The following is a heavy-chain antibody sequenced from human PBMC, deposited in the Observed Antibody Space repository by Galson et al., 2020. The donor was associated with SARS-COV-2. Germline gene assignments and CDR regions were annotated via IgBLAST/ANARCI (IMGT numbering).Heavy chain of an antibody. CDR2: IYYSGST. J-gene: IGHJ5*02. D-gene: IGHD3-3*01. Sequence: SETLSLTCTVSGGSISSYYWSWIRQPPGKGLEWIGYIYYSGSTNYNPSLKSRVTISVDTSKNQFSLKLSSVTAADTAVYYCARHYYDFWSGAWFDPWGQGTLVTGSS. V-gene: IGHV4-59*08. CDR1: GGSISSYY. CDR3: ARHYYDFWSGAWFDP.